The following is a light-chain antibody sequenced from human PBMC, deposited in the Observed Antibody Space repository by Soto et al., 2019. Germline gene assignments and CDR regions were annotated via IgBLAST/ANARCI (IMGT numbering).Light chain of an antibody. Sequence: DIQITRSPSSRLASLEDKVTITARAGRTIIDYLNWYQQKPGKAPKLLIYAASSLQSGVPSRFSGSGSGTDFTLTISSLQPEDFASYYCQQSYSTPYTFGQGTKLEIK. CDR2: AAS. V-gene: IGKV1-39*01. J-gene: IGKJ2*01. CDR1: RTIIDY. CDR3: QQSYSTPYT.